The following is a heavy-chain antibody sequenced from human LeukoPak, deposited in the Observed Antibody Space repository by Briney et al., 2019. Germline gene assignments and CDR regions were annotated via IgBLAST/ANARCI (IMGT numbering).Heavy chain of an antibody. CDR2: IFYSGST. CDR1: GGSISSYY. J-gene: IGHJ4*02. D-gene: IGHD2-21*02. CDR3: ARSRPSDPIDY. V-gene: IGHV4-59*01. Sequence: NPSETLSLTCTASGGSISSYYWSWIRQPPGKGLEWIGYIFYSGSTNYNPSLKSRVTISVDTSKNQFSLKLSSVTAADTAVFYCARSRPSDPIDYWGQGTLVTVSS.